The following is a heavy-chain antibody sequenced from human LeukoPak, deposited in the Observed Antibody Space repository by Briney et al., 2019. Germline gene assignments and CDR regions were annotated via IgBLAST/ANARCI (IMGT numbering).Heavy chain of an antibody. Sequence: GASVKVSCKASGYTFTGYYMHWVRQAPGQGLEWMGWINPNSGGTNYAQKFQGRVTMTRDTSISTAYMELSRLRSDDTAVYYCAAESGIVGARVAYWGQGTLVTVSS. D-gene: IGHD1-26*01. CDR3: AAESGIVGARVAY. CDR2: INPNSGGT. CDR1: GYTFTGYY. J-gene: IGHJ4*02. V-gene: IGHV1-2*02.